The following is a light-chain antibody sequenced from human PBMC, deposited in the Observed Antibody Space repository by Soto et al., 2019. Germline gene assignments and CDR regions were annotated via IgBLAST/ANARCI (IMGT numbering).Light chain of an antibody. Sequence: QTVVTQEPSLTVSPQGTVTLTCASSTGAVTSGYYPNWFQQKPGQAPRALIYSTTNKHPWTPARFSGPLLGGKAALTLSGVQPEDEADYYCLLYYGGAQRVFGGGTKLTVL. V-gene: IGLV7-43*01. CDR3: LLYYGGAQRV. J-gene: IGLJ3*02. CDR1: TGAVTSGYY. CDR2: STT.